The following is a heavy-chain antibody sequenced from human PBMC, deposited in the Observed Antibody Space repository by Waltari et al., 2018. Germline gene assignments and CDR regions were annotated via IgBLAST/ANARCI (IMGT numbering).Heavy chain of an antibody. D-gene: IGHD2-2*02. J-gene: IGHJ5*02. Sequence: QVQLVQSGAEVKKPGSSVKVPCTASGGTFSSYALSWAPHAPGQGLEWMGRIIPILGIANYAQKFQGRVTITADKSTSTAYMELSSLRSEDTAVYYCARVPYCSSTSCYTWFDPWGQGTLVTVSS. CDR2: IIPILGIA. CDR1: GGTFSSYA. V-gene: IGHV1-69*09. CDR3: ARVPYCSSTSCYTWFDP.